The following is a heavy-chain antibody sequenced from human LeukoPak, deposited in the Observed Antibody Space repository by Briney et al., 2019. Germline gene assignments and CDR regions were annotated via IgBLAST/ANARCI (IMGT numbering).Heavy chain of an antibody. D-gene: IGHD6-19*01. CDR1: GGSISSYY. CDR3: AREGMAVGFARFPIFNY. V-gene: IGHV4-59*01. J-gene: IGHJ4*02. Sequence: PSETLSLTCTVSGGSISSYYWNWIRQPPGRGLEWIGDIYYTGSTNYNPSLKRRVTISVDTSKNQFSLRLTSVTAADTAVYYCAREGMAVGFARFPIFNYWGQGTLVTVSS. CDR2: IYYTGST.